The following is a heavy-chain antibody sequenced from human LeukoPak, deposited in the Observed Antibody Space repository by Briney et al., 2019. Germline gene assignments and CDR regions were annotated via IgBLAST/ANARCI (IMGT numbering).Heavy chain of an antibody. CDR3: ARDSSGPPYYYYGMDV. D-gene: IGHD6-19*01. CDR1: GYTFTSYY. J-gene: IGHJ6*02. CDR2: INPNSGGT. V-gene: IGHV1-2*04. Sequence: ASVKVSCKASGYTFTSYYMHWVRQAPGQGLEWMGWINPNSGGTNYAQKFQGWVTMTRDTSISTAYMELSRLRSDDTAVYYCARDSSGPPYYYYGMDVWGQGTTATVSS.